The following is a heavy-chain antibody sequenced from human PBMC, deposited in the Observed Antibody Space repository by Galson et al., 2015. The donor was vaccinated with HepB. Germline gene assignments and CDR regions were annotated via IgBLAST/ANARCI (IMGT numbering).Heavy chain of an antibody. V-gene: IGHV3-30*02. CDR1: GFTFSSYG. Sequence: SLRLSCAASGFTFSSYGMHWVRQAPGKGLEWVAFIRYDGSNKYYADSVKGRFTISRDNSKNTLYLQMNSLRAEDTAVYYCAKDLGYSGPNRYYYYYGMDVWGQGTTVTVSS. D-gene: IGHD5-12*01. CDR2: IRYDGSNK. CDR3: AKDLGYSGPNRYYYYYGMDV. J-gene: IGHJ6*02.